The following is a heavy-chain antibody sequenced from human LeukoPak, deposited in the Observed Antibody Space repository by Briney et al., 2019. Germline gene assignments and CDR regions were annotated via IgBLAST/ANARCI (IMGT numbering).Heavy chain of an antibody. CDR3: YSGLPARTYYYDSSGYYHRYYFDY. CDR2: INHSGST. CDR1: GGSFSGYY. J-gene: IGHJ4*02. V-gene: IGHV4-34*01. D-gene: IGHD3-22*01. Sequence: RASETLSLTCAVYGGSFSGYYWSWIRQPPGKGLEWIGEINHSGSTNYNPSLKSRVTISVDTSKNQFSLKLSSVTAADTAVYHCYSGLPARTYYYDSSGYYHRYYFDYWGQGTLVTVSS.